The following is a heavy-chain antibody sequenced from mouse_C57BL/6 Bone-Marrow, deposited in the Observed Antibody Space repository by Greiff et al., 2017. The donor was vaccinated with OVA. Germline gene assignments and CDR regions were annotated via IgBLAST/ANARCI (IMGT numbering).Heavy chain of an antibody. J-gene: IGHJ3*01. D-gene: IGHD1-1*01. CDR2: IDPSDSYT. CDR1: GYTFTSYW. Sequence: VKLQQPGAELVRPGTSVKLSCKASGYTFTSYWMHWVKQRPGQGLEWIGVIDPSDSYTNYNQKFKGKATLTVDTSSSTAYMQLSSLTSEDSAVYYCARRLFITTVDWGQGTLVTVSA. CDR3: ARRLFITTVD. V-gene: IGHV1-59*01.